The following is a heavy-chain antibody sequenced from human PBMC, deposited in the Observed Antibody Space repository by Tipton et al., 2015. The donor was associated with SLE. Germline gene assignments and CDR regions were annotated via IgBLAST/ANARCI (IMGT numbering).Heavy chain of an antibody. D-gene: IGHD2-15*01. CDR3: ARDPTGVVERDYFDY. V-gene: IGHV4-34*01. CDR2: IYYSGST. J-gene: IGHJ4*02. CDR1: GGSFSGYY. Sequence: TLSLTCAVYGGSFSGYYWSWIRQPPGKGLEWIGYIYYSGSTYYNPSLKSRVTISVDTSKNQFSLKLSSVTAEDTAVYYCARDPTGVVERDYFDYWGQGTLVTVSS.